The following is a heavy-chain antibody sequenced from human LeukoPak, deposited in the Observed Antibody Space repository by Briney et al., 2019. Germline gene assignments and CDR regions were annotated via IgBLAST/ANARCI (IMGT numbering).Heavy chain of an antibody. CDR2: IIPIFGTA. CDR3: ALYGDYDDAFNI. V-gene: IGHV1-69*13. Sequence: SVKVSCKASGGTFSSYAISWVRQAPGQGLEWMGGIIPIFGTANYAQKFQGRVTITADESTSTAYMELSSLRSEDTAVYYCALYGDYDDAFNIWGQGTMVTVSS. CDR1: GGTFSSYA. D-gene: IGHD4-17*01. J-gene: IGHJ3*02.